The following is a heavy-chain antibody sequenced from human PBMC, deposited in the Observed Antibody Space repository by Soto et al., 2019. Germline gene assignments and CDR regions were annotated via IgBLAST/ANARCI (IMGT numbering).Heavy chain of an antibody. CDR1: GGTFSSYA. D-gene: IGHD3-3*01. V-gene: IGHV1-69*13. J-gene: IGHJ5*02. Sequence: SVKVSCKASGGTFSSYAISWVRQAPGQGLEWMGGIIPIFGTANYAQKFQGRVTITADESTSTAYMELSSLRSEDTAVYYCARCQYYDFWSGYYNWFDPWGQGTLVTVSS. CDR3: ARCQYYDFWSGYYNWFDP. CDR2: IIPIFGTA.